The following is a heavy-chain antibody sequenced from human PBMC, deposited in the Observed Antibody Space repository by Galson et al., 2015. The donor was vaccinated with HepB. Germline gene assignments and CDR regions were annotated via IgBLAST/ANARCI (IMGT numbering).Heavy chain of an antibody. CDR1: GGTFSSYT. Sequence: SVKASCKASGGTFSSYTISWVRQAPGQGLEWMGRIIPILGIANYAQKFQGRVTITADKSTSTAYMELSSLRSEDTAVYYCARDYYDSSGYSWFDPWGQGTLVTVSS. CDR3: ARDYYDSSGYSWFDP. D-gene: IGHD3-22*01. CDR2: IIPILGIA. J-gene: IGHJ5*02. V-gene: IGHV1-69*04.